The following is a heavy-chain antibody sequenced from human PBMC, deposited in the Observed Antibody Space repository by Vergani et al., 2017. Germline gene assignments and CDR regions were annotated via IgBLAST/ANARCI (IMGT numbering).Heavy chain of an antibody. D-gene: IGHD6-19*01. J-gene: IGHJ5*02. CDR3: ARSFDSSGWYDWFDP. CDR2: IYPGDSDT. Sequence: EVQLVQSGAEVKKPGESLKISCKGSGYSFTSYWIGWVRQMPGKGLEWMGIIYPGDSDTRYSPSIQGQVTISADKSISTAYLQWSSLKASDTAMYYCARSFDSSGWYDWFDPWGQGTLVTVSS. V-gene: IGHV5-51*01. CDR1: GYSFTSYW.